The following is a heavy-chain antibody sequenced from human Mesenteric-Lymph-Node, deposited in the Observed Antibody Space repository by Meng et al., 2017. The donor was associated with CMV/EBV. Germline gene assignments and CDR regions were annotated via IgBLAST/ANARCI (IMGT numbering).Heavy chain of an antibody. CDR3: ARDVVVGATSGLARWFDP. CDR1: GFTFSSYS. J-gene: IGHJ5*02. Sequence: GESLKISCAASGFTFSSYSMNWVRQAPGKGLEWVSYISSSSSTIYYADSVKGRFTISRDNAKNSLYLQMNSLRAEDTAVYYCARDVVVGATSGLARWFDPWGQGTLVTVSS. V-gene: IGHV3-48*04. CDR2: ISSSSSTI. D-gene: IGHD2-15*01.